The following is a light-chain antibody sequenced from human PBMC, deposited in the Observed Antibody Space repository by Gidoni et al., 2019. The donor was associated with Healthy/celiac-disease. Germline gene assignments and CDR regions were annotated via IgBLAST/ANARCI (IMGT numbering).Light chain of an antibody. CDR1: QSLMHSDVKTY. CDR3: MQGIHLPLT. J-gene: IGKJ4*01. V-gene: IGKV2-29*02. CDR2: DVS. Sequence: DIVLTQTPLSLSVTPGQPASISCKSSQSLMHSDVKTYLYWYLQKPGQSPQLLIYDVSSLFSGVPYRFSGSGSGTDFTLKISRVEAEDVAVYYCMQGIHLPLTFGGGTKVEIK.